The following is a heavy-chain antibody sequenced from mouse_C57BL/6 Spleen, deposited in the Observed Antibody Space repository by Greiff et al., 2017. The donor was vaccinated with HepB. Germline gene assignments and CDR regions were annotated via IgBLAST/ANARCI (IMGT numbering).Heavy chain of an antibody. Sequence: QVQLQQPGAELVKPGASVKLSCKASGYTFTSYWMHWVKQRPGRGLEWIGRIDPNSGGTKYNEKFKSKATLTVDKPSSTVYMQLSSLTSEDSAVYYWARGDYYGSSYDFAYWGQGTLVTVSA. CDR2: IDPNSGGT. V-gene: IGHV1-72*01. CDR3: ARGDYYGSSYDFAY. J-gene: IGHJ3*01. D-gene: IGHD1-1*01. CDR1: GYTFTSYW.